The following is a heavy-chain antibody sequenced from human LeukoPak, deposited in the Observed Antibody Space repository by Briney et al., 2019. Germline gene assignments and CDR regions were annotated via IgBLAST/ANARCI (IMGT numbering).Heavy chain of an antibody. V-gene: IGHV4-31*11. D-gene: IGHD2-21*02. CDR1: GGSIRSDGYY. Sequence: KASQTLSLTCAVSGGSIRSDGYYWSWIRQHPGKGLEWIGYIYYSGVTYYNPSLKSRVTISVDTSKNQFSLKLSSVTAADTAVYYCARQIRSNVVTAIPHFDYWGQGTLVTVSS. CDR3: ARQIRSNVVTAIPHFDY. CDR2: IYYSGVT. J-gene: IGHJ4*02.